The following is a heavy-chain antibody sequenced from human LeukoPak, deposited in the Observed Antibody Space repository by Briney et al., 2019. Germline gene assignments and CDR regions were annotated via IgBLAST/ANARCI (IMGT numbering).Heavy chain of an antibody. CDR1: GFTFGSYA. CDR3: VKDFGRNLGGPGY. J-gene: IGHJ4*02. CDR2: IGGDGGGGT. Sequence: GGSLRLSCAGSGFTFGSYAMSWVRQAPGGGLEWVSGIGGDGGGGTYYADSVKGRFAISRDNSKSTLYLQMNSLRVEDTAVYYCVKDFGRNLGGPGYWGRGTLVTVSS. D-gene: IGHD3-10*01. V-gene: IGHV3-23*01.